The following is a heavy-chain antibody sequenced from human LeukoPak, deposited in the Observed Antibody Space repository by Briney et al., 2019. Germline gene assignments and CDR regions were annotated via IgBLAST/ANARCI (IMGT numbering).Heavy chain of an antibody. Sequence: ASVKVSCKASGHTFTNYGVSWVRQAPGQGLEWMGWISGYSGDTNYAQKLQGRVTMTTDTSTTTAYMELRSLRSDDTAVYYCSRAGVVGAPAWVDVWGQGTTVTVSS. D-gene: IGHD1-26*01. CDR1: GHTFTNYG. CDR3: SRAGVVGAPAWVDV. CDR2: ISGYSGDT. V-gene: IGHV1-18*01. J-gene: IGHJ6*02.